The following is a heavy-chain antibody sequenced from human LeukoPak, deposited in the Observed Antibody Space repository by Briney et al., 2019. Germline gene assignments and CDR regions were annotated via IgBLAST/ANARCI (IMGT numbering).Heavy chain of an antibody. V-gene: IGHV4-34*01. D-gene: IGHD6-19*01. J-gene: IGHJ1*01. Sequence: PSETLSLTCAVYGGSFSGYYWSWIRQPPGKGLEWIGGINHSGSTNYNPSLKSRVTISVDTSKNQFSLKLSSVTAADTAVYYCARHIAVVGYFQHWGQGTLVTVSS. CDR1: GGSFSGYY. CDR3: ARHIAVVGYFQH. CDR2: INHSGST.